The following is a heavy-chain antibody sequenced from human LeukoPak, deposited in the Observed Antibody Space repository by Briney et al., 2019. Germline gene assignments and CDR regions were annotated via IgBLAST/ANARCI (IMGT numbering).Heavy chain of an antibody. CDR2: IYYSGST. D-gene: IGHD2-15*01. Sequence: SETLSLTCTVSGGSISSYYWSWIRQPPGKGLEWIGYIYYSGSTNYNPSLKSRVTISVDTSKNQFSLKLSSVTAADTAVYYCSRLLPGGNCTGGSCYPRYFDYWGQGTLVTVSS. CDR1: GGSISSYY. J-gene: IGHJ4*02. CDR3: SRLLPGGNCTGGSCYPRYFDY. V-gene: IGHV4-59*08.